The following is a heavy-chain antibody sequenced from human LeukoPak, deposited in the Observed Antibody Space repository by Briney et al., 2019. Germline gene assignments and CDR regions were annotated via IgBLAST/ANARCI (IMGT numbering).Heavy chain of an antibody. Sequence: ASVKVSCKASGGTFSSYAISLVRQAPGQGLEWMGRIIPILGIANYAQKFQGRVTITADKSTNTAYMELSSLRSEDTAVYYCAREVAVAGPADSGPTEFDYWGQGTLVTVSS. J-gene: IGHJ4*02. CDR2: IIPILGIA. CDR3: AREVAVAGPADSGPTEFDY. V-gene: IGHV1-69*04. CDR1: GGTFSSYA. D-gene: IGHD6-19*01.